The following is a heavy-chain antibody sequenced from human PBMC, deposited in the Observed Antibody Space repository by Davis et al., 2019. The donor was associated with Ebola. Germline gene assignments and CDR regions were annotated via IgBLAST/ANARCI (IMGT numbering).Heavy chain of an antibody. D-gene: IGHD3-3*01. J-gene: IGHJ4*02. CDR3: AKTNDFWSGYSDY. CDR2: IRYDGSNK. V-gene: IGHV3-30*02. CDR1: GFTFSRYG. Sequence: PGGSLRLSCAASGFTFSRYGMHWVRQAPGKGLEWVAFIRYDGSNKYYPDSVKGRFTISRDNSRNTLYLQMNTLRAEDTAVYYCAKTNDFWSGYSDYWGQGTLVTVSS.